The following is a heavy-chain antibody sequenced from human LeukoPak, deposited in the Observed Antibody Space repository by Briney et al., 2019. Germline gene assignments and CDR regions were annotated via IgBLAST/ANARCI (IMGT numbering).Heavy chain of an antibody. CDR2: ISGSGGST. V-gene: IGHV3-23*01. Sequence: PGGSLRLSCAASGFTFSSYAMSWVRQAPGKGLEWVSTISGSGGSTYYADSVKGRFTISRDNSKNTLYLQMNSLRAEDTAVYYCAKDWVRFLEWLAADYWGQGTLVTVSS. D-gene: IGHD3-3*01. CDR3: AKDWVRFLEWLAADY. J-gene: IGHJ4*02. CDR1: GFTFSSYA.